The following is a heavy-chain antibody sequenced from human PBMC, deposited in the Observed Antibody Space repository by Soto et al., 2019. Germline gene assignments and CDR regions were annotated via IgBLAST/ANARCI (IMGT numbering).Heavy chain of an antibody. V-gene: IGHV3-23*01. D-gene: IGHD5-12*01. CDR3: AKDVSPWSGYDGQGAFDY. J-gene: IGHJ4*02. CDR2: ISGSGGST. CDR1: GFTFSSYA. Sequence: GGSLRLSCAASGFTFSSYAMSWVRQAPGKGLEWVSAISGSGGSTYYADSVKGRFTISRDNSKNTLYLQMNSLRAEDTAVYYCAKDVSPWSGYDGQGAFDYWGQGTLVTVSS.